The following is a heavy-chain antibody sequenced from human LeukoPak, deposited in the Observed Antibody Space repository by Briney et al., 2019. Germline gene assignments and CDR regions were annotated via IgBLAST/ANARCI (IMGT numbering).Heavy chain of an antibody. Sequence: PSETLSLTCTVSGGSISSYYWSWIRQPPGKGLEWIGHIYYSGSTNYNPSLKSRVTISVDTSKNQFSLKLSSVTAADTAVYYCASHMYSSSPFFDYWGQGTLVTVSS. D-gene: IGHD6-6*01. J-gene: IGHJ4*02. CDR1: GGSISSYY. CDR2: IYYSGST. CDR3: ASHMYSSSPFFDY. V-gene: IGHV4-59*01.